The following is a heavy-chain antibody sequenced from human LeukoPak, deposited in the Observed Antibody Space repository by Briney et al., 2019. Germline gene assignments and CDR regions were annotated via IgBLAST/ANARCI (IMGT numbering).Heavy chain of an antibody. Sequence: SETLSLTXAVYGGSFSGYYWSWIRQPPGKGLEWIGEINHSGSTNYNPSLKSRVTISVDTSRNQFSLKLSSVTAADTAVYYCARLPAATDIWGQGTMVTVSS. CDR3: ARLPAATDI. J-gene: IGHJ3*02. V-gene: IGHV4-34*01. CDR1: GGSFSGYY. CDR2: INHSGST.